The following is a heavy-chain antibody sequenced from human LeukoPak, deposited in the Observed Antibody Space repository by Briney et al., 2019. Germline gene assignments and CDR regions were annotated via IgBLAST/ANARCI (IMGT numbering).Heavy chain of an antibody. Sequence: SETLSLTCTVSGGSISSYYWSWIRQPAGKGLEWIGRIYTSGSTNYNPSLKSRVTMSVDTSKNQFSLKLSSVTAADTAVYYCARGGYNSGWYPTYYFDYWGQGTLVTVSS. J-gene: IGHJ4*02. CDR3: ARGGYNSGWYPTYYFDY. D-gene: IGHD6-19*01. V-gene: IGHV4-4*07. CDR1: GGSISSYY. CDR2: IYTSGST.